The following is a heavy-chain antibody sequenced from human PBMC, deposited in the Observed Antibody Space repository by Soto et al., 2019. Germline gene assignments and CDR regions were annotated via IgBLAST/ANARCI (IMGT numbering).Heavy chain of an antibody. D-gene: IGHD4-17*01. J-gene: IGHJ3*02. CDR3: ARDAGNTVTDRRGAFDI. Sequence: QVQLVQSGAEVKKPGASVKVSCKASGYTFTSYYMHWVRQAPGQGLEWMGIINPSGGSTSYARKFQGRVTMTRDTSTSTVYMELSSLRSGDTAVYYCARDAGNTVTDRRGAFDIWGQGTMVTVSS. V-gene: IGHV1-46*01. CDR2: INPSGGST. CDR1: GYTFTSYY.